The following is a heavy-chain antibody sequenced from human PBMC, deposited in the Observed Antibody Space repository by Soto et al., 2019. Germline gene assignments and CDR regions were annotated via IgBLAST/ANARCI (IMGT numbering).Heavy chain of an antibody. CDR3: ARGRRIEAAGTGFVY. CDR2: INHSGST. V-gene: IGHV4-34*01. J-gene: IGHJ4*02. Sequence: PSETLSLTCAVYGGSFSGYYWSWIRQPPGKGLEWIGEINHSGSTNYNPSLKSRVTISVDTSKNQFSLKLSSVTAADTAVYYCARGRRIEAAGTGFVYWGQGTLVTVSS. D-gene: IGHD6-13*01. CDR1: GGSFSGYY.